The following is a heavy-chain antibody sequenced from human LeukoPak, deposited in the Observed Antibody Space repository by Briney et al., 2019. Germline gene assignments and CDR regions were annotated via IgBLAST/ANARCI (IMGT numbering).Heavy chain of an antibody. V-gene: IGHV3-30-3*01. CDR1: GFTFSSYA. CDR3: VKGQILMDC. CDR2: ISYDGSNK. J-gene: IGHJ4*02. Sequence: GGSLRLSCAASGFTFSSYAMHWVRQAPGKGLEWVAVISYDGSNKYYADSVKGRFTISRDNSKNTLYLQMNSLRAEDTAVYSCVKGQILMDCWGQGALVTISS. D-gene: IGHD3-9*01.